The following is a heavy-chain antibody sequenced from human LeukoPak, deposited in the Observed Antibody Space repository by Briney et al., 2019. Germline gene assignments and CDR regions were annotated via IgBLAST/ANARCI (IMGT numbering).Heavy chain of an antibody. J-gene: IGHJ5*02. CDR3: AKSRLVAPPSWFDP. Sequence: GGSLRLSCAASGFTFSSYGVHWVRQAPGKGLEWVAFIRYDGSNKYYADSVKGRFTISRDNSKNTLYLQMNSLRAEDTAVYYCAKSRLVAPPSWFDPWGQGTLVTVSS. CDR1: GFTFSSYG. V-gene: IGHV3-30*02. CDR2: IRYDGSNK. D-gene: IGHD5-12*01.